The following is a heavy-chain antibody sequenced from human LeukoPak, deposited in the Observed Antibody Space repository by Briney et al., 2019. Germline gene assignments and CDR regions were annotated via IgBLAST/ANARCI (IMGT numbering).Heavy chain of an antibody. V-gene: IGHV4-59*08. CDR2: IYYSGST. CDR3: ASPIYCSSTSCPWFL. J-gene: IGHJ4*02. CDR1: GGSFSTYY. D-gene: IGHD2-2*01. Sequence: PSETLSLTCSVSGGSFSTYYWSWIRQPPGKGLEWIGFIYYSGSTDYNPSLKSRVTISVDTSKKQFSLKLSSVTAADTAVYYCASPIYCSSTSCPWFLWGQGTLVTVSS.